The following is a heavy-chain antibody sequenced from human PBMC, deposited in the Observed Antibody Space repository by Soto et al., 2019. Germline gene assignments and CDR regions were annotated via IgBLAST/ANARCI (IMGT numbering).Heavy chain of an antibody. CDR1: GYTFTSYG. V-gene: IGHV1-18*04. CDR3: ARLGGDIVVVVAAITPYYYYYGMDV. CDR2: ISAYNGNT. Sequence: ASVKVSCKASGYTFTSYGISWVRQAPGQGLEWMGWISAYNGNTNYAQKLQGRVTMTTDTSTSTAYMELRSLRSDDTAVYYCARLGGDIVVVVAAITPYYYYYGMDVWGQGTTVTVSS. D-gene: IGHD2-15*01. J-gene: IGHJ6*02.